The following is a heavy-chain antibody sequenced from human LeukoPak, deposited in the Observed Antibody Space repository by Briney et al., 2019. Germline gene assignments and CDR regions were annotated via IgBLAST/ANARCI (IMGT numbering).Heavy chain of an antibody. CDR1: GFTFSSYE. D-gene: IGHD5-12*01. Sequence: GGSLRLSCAASGFTFSSYEMNWVRQAPGKGLEWVSYISSSGSTIYYADSVKGRFTISRDNAKNSLYLQMNSLRAEDTAVYYCARDRSSGYADYWGQGALVTVSS. V-gene: IGHV3-48*03. CDR2: ISSSGSTI. J-gene: IGHJ4*02. CDR3: ARDRSSGYADY.